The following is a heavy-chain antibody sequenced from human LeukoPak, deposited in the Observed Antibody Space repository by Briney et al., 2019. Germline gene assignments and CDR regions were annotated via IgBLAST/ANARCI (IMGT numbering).Heavy chain of an antibody. V-gene: IGHV3-23*01. CDR2: ITGRGGT. Sequence: GGSLRLSCAASGLTFSNYAMTWVRQAPGKGLEWISSITGRGGTSYIDSVKGRFTVYRDNSKNTLYLQMNSLRVGDTALYYCAKDPNGDYVGAFDSWGQGTMVTVSS. CDR1: GLTFSNYA. D-gene: IGHD4-17*01. J-gene: IGHJ3*01. CDR3: AKDPNGDYVGAFDS.